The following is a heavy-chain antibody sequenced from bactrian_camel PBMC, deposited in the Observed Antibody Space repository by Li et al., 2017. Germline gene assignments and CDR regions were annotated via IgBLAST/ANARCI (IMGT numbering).Heavy chain of an antibody. D-gene: IGHD3*01. Sequence: LVESGGGSVQAGGSLRLSCIVSGYTYRSICMAWFRQAPGKERERVARIASDGSTMYADSVKGRFTLSKDGAKNTLYLQMSSLKPEDTAMYYCAAPALMGWPCTLTAADFGHWGQGTQVTVS. J-gene: IGHJ6*01. CDR1: GYTYRSIC. V-gene: IGHV3S53*01. CDR3: AAPALMGWPCTLTAADFGH. CDR2: IASDGST.